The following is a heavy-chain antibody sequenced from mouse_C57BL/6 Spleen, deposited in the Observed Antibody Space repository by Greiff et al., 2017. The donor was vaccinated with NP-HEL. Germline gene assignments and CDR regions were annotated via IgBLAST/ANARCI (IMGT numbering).Heavy chain of an antibody. J-gene: IGHJ1*03. CDR2: IRLKSDNYAT. CDR1: GFTFSNYW. D-gene: IGHD1-1*01. Sequence: EVKLMESGGGLVQPGGSMKLSCVASGFTFSNYWMNWVRQSPEKGLEWVAQIRLKSDNYATHYAESVKGRFTISRDDSKSSVYLQMNNLRAEDTGIYYCTVITTASSGGYFDVWGTGTTVTVSS. CDR3: TVITTASSGGYFDV. V-gene: IGHV6-3*01.